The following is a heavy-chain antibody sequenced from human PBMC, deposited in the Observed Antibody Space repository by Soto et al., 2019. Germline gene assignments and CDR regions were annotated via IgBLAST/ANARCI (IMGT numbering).Heavy chain of an antibody. CDR3: ARAFYGVDL. CDR1: GGSITSGGYS. Sequence: SETLSLTCTVSGGSITSGGYSWSWIRQSPGQGLEWIGYIYQSGSAFYNPSLKTRATILVDRSKNQFSLNLTSVTAADAAVYYCARAFYGVDLWGEGTTVTVSS. V-gene: IGHV4-30-2*06. J-gene: IGHJ6*04. CDR2: IYQSGSA.